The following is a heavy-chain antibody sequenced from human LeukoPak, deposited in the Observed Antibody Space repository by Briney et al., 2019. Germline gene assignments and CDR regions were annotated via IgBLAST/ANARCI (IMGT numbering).Heavy chain of an antibody. J-gene: IGHJ5*02. CDR3: AKDGMDIAAVPTWFDP. Sequence: PGGSLRLSCAASGFTFSSYWMSWVRQAPGKGLEWVAFIRFDGSGEYYADSVKGRFTISRDSSKNTLYLHMNRLRAEDTAVYYCAKDGMDIAAVPTWFDPWGQGTLVTVSS. CDR2: IRFDGSGE. V-gene: IGHV3-30*02. CDR1: GFTFSSYW. D-gene: IGHD2-2*03.